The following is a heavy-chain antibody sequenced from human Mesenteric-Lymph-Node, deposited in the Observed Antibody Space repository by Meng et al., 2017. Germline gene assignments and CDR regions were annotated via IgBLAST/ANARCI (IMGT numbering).Heavy chain of an antibody. J-gene: IGHJ4*02. CDR1: GGTFSSYA. CDR2: INPNSGDT. CDR3: ARAMGYTYGHEAPDN. D-gene: IGHD6-13*01. V-gene: IGHV1-2*02. Sequence: ASVKVSCKASGGTFSSYAISWVRQAPGQGLEWMGWINPNSGDTKYAQRFQGRVTMTRDTSISTGYMELSGLRYDDTAVYFCARAMGYTYGHEAPDNWGLGTLVPSPQ.